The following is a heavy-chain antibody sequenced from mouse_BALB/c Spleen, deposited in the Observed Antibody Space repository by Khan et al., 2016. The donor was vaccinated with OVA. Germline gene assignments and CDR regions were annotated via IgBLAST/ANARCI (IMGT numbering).Heavy chain of an antibody. CDR3: TRSGYGTFAY. V-gene: IGHV1S81*02. J-gene: IGHJ3*01. D-gene: IGHD2-1*01. CDR2: INPSNGGT. CDR1: GYTFTSYY. Sequence: LXQSGAELVKPGASVRLSCKASGYTFTSYYLYWVKQRPGQGLEWIGDINPSNGGTNFNEKFKSKATLTVDKSSSTAYMQLSSLTSEDSAVYCCTRSGYGTFAYWGQGTLVTVSA.